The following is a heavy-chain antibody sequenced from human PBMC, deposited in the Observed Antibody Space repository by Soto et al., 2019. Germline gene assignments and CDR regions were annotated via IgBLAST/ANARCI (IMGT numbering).Heavy chain of an antibody. CDR2: IYPGDSDT. V-gene: IGHV5-51*01. Sequence: PGESLKISCKGSGYSFSTYWIGWVRQMPGKGLEWMGIIYPGDSDTRYSPSFRGQVTISADKSISTAYLQWSGLKASDTAMYYCARGSTGYCSSSSCPFDNWGQGTLVTVS. CDR1: GYSFSTYW. CDR3: ARGSTGYCSSSSCPFDN. J-gene: IGHJ4*02. D-gene: IGHD2-15*01.